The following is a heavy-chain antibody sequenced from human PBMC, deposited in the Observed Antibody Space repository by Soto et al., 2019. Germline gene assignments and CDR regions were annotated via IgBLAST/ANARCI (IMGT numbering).Heavy chain of an antibody. Sequence: GGSLRLSCAASGFTFSSYAMSWVRQAPGKGLEWVSAISGSGGSTYYADSVKGRFTISRDNSKNTLYLQMNSLRAEDTAVYYCAKDQDGLRYFVWFLKRADWFEPWGQGTLVTVSS. V-gene: IGHV3-23*01. D-gene: IGHD3-9*01. CDR1: GFTFSSYA. CDR2: ISGSGGST. CDR3: AKDQDGLRYFVWFLKRADWFEP. J-gene: IGHJ5*02.